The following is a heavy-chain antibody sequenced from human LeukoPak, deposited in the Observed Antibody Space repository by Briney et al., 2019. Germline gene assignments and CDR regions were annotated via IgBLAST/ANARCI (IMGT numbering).Heavy chain of an antibody. CDR1: GFTFSSYE. CDR2: ISGSGGST. CDR3: AKRLSWVKGSHDYFDY. Sequence: GGSLRLSCAASGFTFSSYEMNWVRQAPGKGLEWVSAISGSGGSTYYADSVKGRFTISRDNSKNTLYLQMNSLRAEDTAVYYCAKRLSWVKGSHDYFDYWGQGTLVTVSS. J-gene: IGHJ4*02. V-gene: IGHV3-23*01. D-gene: IGHD1-26*01.